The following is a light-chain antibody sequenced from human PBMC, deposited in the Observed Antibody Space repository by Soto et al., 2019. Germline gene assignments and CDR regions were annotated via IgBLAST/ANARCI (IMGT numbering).Light chain of an antibody. V-gene: IGLV2-14*01. Sequence: QSALTQPASVSGSPGQSITISYTGTSSDVGGYNYVSWYQQHTGKAPKLMIYDVSNRPSGVSNRFSGSKSGNTASLTISGLQAEDEAEYYCSSYTSSSTLWVFGGGTKLTVL. CDR1: SSDVGGYNY. CDR2: DVS. J-gene: IGLJ3*02. CDR3: SSYTSSSTLWV.